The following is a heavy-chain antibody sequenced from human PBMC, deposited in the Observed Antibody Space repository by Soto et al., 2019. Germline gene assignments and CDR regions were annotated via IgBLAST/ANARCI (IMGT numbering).Heavy chain of an antibody. J-gene: IGHJ4*02. CDR1: GGSISSGDYY. D-gene: IGHD3-10*01. CDR3: ARDNMVRGVEDY. CDR2: IYYRGST. Sequence: QVQLQESGPGLVKPSQTLSLTCTVSGGSISSGDYYWSWIRQPPGKGLEWIGYIYYRGSTYYNPSLKSRVTIAVDTSKNQFSRKLSSVTAADTAVYYCARDNMVRGVEDYWGQGTLVTVSS. V-gene: IGHV4-30-4*01.